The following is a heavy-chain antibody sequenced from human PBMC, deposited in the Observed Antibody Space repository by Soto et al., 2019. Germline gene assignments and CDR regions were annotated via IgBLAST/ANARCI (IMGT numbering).Heavy chain of an antibody. V-gene: IGHV4-31*03. Sequence: QVQLQESGPGLVKPSQTLSLTCTVSGGSISSGGYYWSWIRQHPGKGLEWIGYIYYSGSTYYNPSLKSRVTISVDTSKTLFSLKLSGVTAADTAVYYCARAGYCSGGSCYSTNWFDPWGKGTLVPVSS. CDR3: ARAGYCSGGSCYSTNWFDP. CDR1: GGSISSGGYY. CDR2: IYYSGST. J-gene: IGHJ5*02. D-gene: IGHD2-15*01.